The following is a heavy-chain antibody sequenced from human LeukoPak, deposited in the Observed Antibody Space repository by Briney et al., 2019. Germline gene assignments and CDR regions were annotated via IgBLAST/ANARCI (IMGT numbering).Heavy chain of an antibody. CDR3: ARVANWNELPDS. Sequence: SVKVSCKASGGTFSSYAISWVRRAPGQGLEWMGRIIPIFGTANYAQKFQGRVTITTDESTSTAYMELSSLRSEDTAVYYCARVANWNELPDSWGQGTLVTVSS. J-gene: IGHJ4*02. CDR1: GGTFSSYA. CDR2: IIPIFGTA. D-gene: IGHD1-1*01. V-gene: IGHV1-69*05.